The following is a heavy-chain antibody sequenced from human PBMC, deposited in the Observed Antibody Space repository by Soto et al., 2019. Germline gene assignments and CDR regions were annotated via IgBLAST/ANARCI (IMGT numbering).Heavy chain of an antibody. D-gene: IGHD6-13*01. CDR1: GGSISSGGYY. CDR3: ARCDAAAAEGIDY. Sequence: PSETLSLTCTVSGGSISSGGYYWSWIRQHPGKGLEWIGYIYYSGSTYYNPSLKSRVTISVDTSKNQFSLKLSSVTAADTAVYYCARCDAAAAEGIDYWGQGTLVTVSS. V-gene: IGHV4-31*03. CDR2: IYYSGST. J-gene: IGHJ4*02.